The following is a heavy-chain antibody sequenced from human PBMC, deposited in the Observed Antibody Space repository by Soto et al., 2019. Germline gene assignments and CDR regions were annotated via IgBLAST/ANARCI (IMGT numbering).Heavy chain of an antibody. CDR1: GGSFSTSS. CDR2: INPFDGSR. CDR3: SRVDPGETSPFDH. D-gene: IGHD3-10*01. J-gene: IGHJ4*02. Sequence: GASVKVSCKASGGSFSTSSINWVRQAPGQGLEWMGWINPFDGSRMFAQSFQGRVTMTRDTSTSTVYMEVSSLRSEDTAVYYCSRVDPGETSPFDHWGQGTLVPVSS. V-gene: IGHV1-46*03.